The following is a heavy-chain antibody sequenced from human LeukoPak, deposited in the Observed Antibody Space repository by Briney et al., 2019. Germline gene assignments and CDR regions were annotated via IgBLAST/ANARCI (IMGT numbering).Heavy chain of an antibody. CDR1: GFTFSSYG. J-gene: IGHJ4*02. Sequence: GGSLRLSCAASGFTFSSYGMHWVRQAPGKGLEWVAVISYDGSNKYYADFVKGRFTISRDNSKNTLYLQMNSLRAEDTAVYYCAKDSTGYSYGPEDYWGQGTLVTVSS. CDR2: ISYDGSNK. D-gene: IGHD5-18*01. V-gene: IGHV3-30*18. CDR3: AKDSTGYSYGPEDY.